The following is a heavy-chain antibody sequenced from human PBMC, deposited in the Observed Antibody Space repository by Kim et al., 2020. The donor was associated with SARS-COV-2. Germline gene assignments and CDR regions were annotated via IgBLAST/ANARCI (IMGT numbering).Heavy chain of an antibody. D-gene: IGHD3-10*01. J-gene: IGHJ6*02. CDR3: ARESSITMVRGVRPARALDGMDV. CDR2: ISSSSSYI. V-gene: IGHV3-21*01. CDR1: GFTFSSYS. Sequence: GGSLRLSCVASGFTFSSYSMNWVRQAPGKGLEWVSSISSSSSYIYYADSVKGRFTISRDNAKNSLYLQMNSLRAEDTAVYYCARESSITMVRGVRPARALDGMDVWGQGTTVTVSS.